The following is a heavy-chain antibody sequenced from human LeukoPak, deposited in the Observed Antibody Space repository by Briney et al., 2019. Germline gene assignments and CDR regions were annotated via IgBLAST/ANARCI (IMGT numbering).Heavy chain of an antibody. D-gene: IGHD6-19*01. CDR2: ISPGDSDT. J-gene: IGHJ4*02. CDR3: ARLRSGWDFDY. Sequence: GESLKISCRGSGYSFTSYWIGWVRQMPGKGLEWMGIISPGDSDTRYRPSFQAQARISAAKSIGHPYRRWRTVEPSDTAMYYCARLRSGWDFDYWGQGSLVTVSS. V-gene: IGHV5-51*01. CDR1: GYSFTSYW.